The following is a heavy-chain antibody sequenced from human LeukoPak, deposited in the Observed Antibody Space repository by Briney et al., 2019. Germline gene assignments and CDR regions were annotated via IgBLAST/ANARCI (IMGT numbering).Heavy chain of an antibody. CDR3: TTGRGYRNYEWPEYFDY. CDR1: GFSFSNAW. V-gene: IGHV3-15*01. J-gene: IGHJ4*02. CDR2: IKSKTDGGTT. D-gene: IGHD4-11*01. Sequence: GGSLRLSCAASGFSFSNAWMSWVRQAPGKGLEWVGRIKSKTDGGTTDNAAPVKGRFTISRDDSKNTLYLQMNNLKTEDTAVYYCTTGRGYRNYEWPEYFDYWGQGTLVTVSS.